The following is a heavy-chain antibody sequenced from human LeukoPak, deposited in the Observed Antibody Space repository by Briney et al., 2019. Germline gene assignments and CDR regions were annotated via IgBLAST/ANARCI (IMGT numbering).Heavy chain of an antibody. CDR2: INPSGGST. Sequence: ASVKVSCKASGYTFTSYYMHWVRQAPGQGLEWMGIINPSGGSTSYAQKFQGRVTMTRDTSTSTVYMELSSLRSEDTAVYYCARGFIRDSGNYYAFDYWGQGTLVTVSS. J-gene: IGHJ4*02. CDR3: ARGFIRDSGNYYAFDY. D-gene: IGHD1-26*01. CDR1: GYTFTSYY. V-gene: IGHV1-46*01.